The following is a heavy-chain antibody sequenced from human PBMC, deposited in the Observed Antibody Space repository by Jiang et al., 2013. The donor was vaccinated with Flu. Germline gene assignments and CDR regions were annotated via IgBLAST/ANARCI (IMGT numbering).Heavy chain of an antibody. CDR2: ISYDGSDK. V-gene: IGHV3-30-3*01. CDR3: ARMVRGPAVIWGYGMDV. CDR1: GFTFSTYA. Sequence: QLVESGGGVVQPGRSLRLSCEASGFTFSTYAMHWVRQAPGKGLEWVAVISYDGSDKYYADSVRGRFTISRDNSKNTLYLQMNSLRVEDTAVYYCARMVRGPAVIWGYGMDVWGQGTTVTVSS. D-gene: IGHD3-10*01. J-gene: IGHJ6*02.